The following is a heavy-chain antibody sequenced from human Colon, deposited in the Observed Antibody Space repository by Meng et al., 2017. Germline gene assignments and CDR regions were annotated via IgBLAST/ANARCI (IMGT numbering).Heavy chain of an antibody. J-gene: IGHJ4*02. CDR3: ARGEWFGEFDY. D-gene: IGHD3-10*01. Sequence: ASVKVSCKASGHTFSRSGVNWVRQAPGQGLEWMGWISAYNGNTKYAQTLQGRVTLTIDASTSTAYMDLRSLISDDTAVYYCARGEWFGEFDYWGQGTLVTVS. CDR1: GHTFSRSG. V-gene: IGHV1-18*01. CDR2: ISAYNGNT.